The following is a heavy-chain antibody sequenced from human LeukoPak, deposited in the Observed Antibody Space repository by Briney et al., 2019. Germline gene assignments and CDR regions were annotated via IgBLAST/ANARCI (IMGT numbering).Heavy chain of an antibody. CDR1: GYTFSSYA. J-gene: IGHJ4*02. Sequence: VASVKVSCKASGYTFSSYAISWVRQAPGQGLEWMGSSYSGNTKYAQKFLGRVTMTTDTSTSTVYMELRSLTSDDTAVYYCARDLGSAYYYGSGMVFDYWGQGTLVTVSS. V-gene: IGHV1-18*01. CDR3: ARDLGSAYYYGSGMVFDY. CDR2: SSYSGNT. D-gene: IGHD3-10*01.